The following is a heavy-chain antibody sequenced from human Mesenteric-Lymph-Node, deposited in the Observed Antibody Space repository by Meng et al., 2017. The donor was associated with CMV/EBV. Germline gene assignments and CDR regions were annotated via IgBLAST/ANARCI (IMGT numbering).Heavy chain of an antibody. Sequence: YPFPSFAMHWVRPAPGQRLEWMGWITAGNVNTKYSQKFQGRVTITRDTSASTAYMELSSLRSEDTAVYYCARLHYYGSGSSYWYFDLWGRGTLVTVSS. D-gene: IGHD3-10*01. CDR1: YPFPSFA. J-gene: IGHJ2*01. V-gene: IGHV1-3*01. CDR3: ARLHYYGSGSSYWYFDL. CDR2: ITAGNVNT.